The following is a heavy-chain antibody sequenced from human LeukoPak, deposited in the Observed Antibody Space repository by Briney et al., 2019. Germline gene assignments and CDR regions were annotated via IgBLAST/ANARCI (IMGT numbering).Heavy chain of an antibody. CDR3: ARDQYSSSSGVDY. CDR1: GFTFSTST. CDR2: ISYDGSNK. Sequence: GGSLRLSCEASGFTFSTSTMHWVRQAPGKGLERVAVISYDGSNKYYADSVKGRFTISRDNSKNTLYLQMNSLRAEDTAVYYCARDQYSSSSGVDYWGQGTLVTVSS. J-gene: IGHJ4*02. V-gene: IGHV3-30*04. D-gene: IGHD6-6*01.